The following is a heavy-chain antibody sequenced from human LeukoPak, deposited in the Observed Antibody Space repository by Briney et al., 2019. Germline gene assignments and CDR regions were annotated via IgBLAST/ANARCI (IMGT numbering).Heavy chain of an antibody. J-gene: IGHJ6*03. CDR3: AITTEGGYTYNYFYYYYMDV. CDR1: GDSIRGYY. V-gene: IGHV4-59*01. D-gene: IGHD5-18*01. Sequence: SETLSLTCTVSGDSIRGYYWSWIRQPPGKGLEWIGDIHYTGSTNYNPSLKSRISISVDTSKNQFSLKLSSVTAEDTAVYYCAITTEGGYTYNYFYYYYMDVWGKGTTVTISS. CDR2: IHYTGST.